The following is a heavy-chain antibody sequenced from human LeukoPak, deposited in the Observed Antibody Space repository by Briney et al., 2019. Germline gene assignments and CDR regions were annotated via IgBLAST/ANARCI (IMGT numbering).Heavy chain of an antibody. Sequence: GGSLRLSCAASGFSCSDYYMSWIRQAPGKGLEWISYISSSGSNIYADSVKGRFTISRDNAKNSLYLQMNSLRAEDTAVYYCARDYDGGYMDVWGKGTTVTISS. CDR1: GFSCSDYY. CDR3: ARDYDGGYMDV. V-gene: IGHV3-11*04. D-gene: IGHD3-3*01. J-gene: IGHJ6*03. CDR2: ISSSGSNI.